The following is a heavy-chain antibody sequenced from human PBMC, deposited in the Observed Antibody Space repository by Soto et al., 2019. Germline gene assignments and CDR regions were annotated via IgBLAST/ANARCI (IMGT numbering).Heavy chain of an antibody. D-gene: IGHD3-3*01. V-gene: IGHV1-69*05. Sequence: SVKVSCKASGGTFSSYAISWVRQAPGQGLEWMGGIIPIFGTANYAQKFQERVTITRDMSTSTAYMELSSLRSEDTAVYYCAANGARFPYGMDVWGQGTTVTVSS. J-gene: IGHJ6*02. CDR3: AANGARFPYGMDV. CDR1: GGTFSSYA. CDR2: IIPIFGTA.